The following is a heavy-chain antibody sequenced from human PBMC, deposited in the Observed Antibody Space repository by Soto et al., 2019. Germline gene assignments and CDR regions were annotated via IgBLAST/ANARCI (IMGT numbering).Heavy chain of an antibody. CDR2: INHSGST. D-gene: IGHD2-15*01. V-gene: IGHV4-34*01. Sequence: QVQLQQWGAGLLKPSETLSLTCAVYGGSFSGYYWSWFRQPPGKGLEWIGEINHSGSTNYNPSLKSRVTISVDTSKNQFSLKLSSVTAADTAVYYCAKTPVAATRNWFDPWGQGTLVTVSS. CDR3: AKTPVAATRNWFDP. J-gene: IGHJ5*02. CDR1: GGSFSGYY.